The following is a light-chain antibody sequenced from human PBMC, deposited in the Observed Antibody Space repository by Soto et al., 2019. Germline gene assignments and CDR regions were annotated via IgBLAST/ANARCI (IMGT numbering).Light chain of an antibody. V-gene: IGKV1-9*01. CDR1: QGTSSY. J-gene: IGKJ5*01. Sequence: DIHMTQSPSSLSSSVGDRVTITFLASQGTSSYLAWFQQKPGRAPKLLIYGASTLQSGVPARFSGSGSGTDFTLTISNLQPEDFATYYCQQLNAYPLTFGQGTRLEIK. CDR3: QQLNAYPLT. CDR2: GAS.